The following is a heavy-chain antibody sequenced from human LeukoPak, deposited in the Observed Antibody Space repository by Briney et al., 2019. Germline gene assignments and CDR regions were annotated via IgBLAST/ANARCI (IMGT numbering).Heavy chain of an antibody. CDR1: GGSISSYY. D-gene: IGHD1-26*01. Sequence: KPSETLSLTCTVSGGSISSYYWSWIRQPPGKGLEWIEYIYYSGSINYNPSLKSRVTISVDTSKNQFSLKLRSVTAADTAVYYCARYSGSYSGFDYWGQGTLVTVSS. J-gene: IGHJ4*02. V-gene: IGHV4-59*08. CDR2: IYYSGSI. CDR3: ARYSGSYSGFDY.